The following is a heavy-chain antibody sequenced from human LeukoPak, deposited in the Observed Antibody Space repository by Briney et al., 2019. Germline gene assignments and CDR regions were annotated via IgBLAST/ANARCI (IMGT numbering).Heavy chain of an antibody. CDR1: GYSFVDS. D-gene: IGHD1-26*01. CDR3: AIMYSGASGSFDY. J-gene: IGHJ4*02. V-gene: IGHV3-74*01. Sequence: GGALRRACAASGYSFVDSDMIWVPQATGKGVVWVSRINGYESITNYADAVKGRVNVSRDKAKNTRYLQMNSLRAEDTAIYYCAIMYSGASGSFDYWGQGTLVTVSS. CDR2: INGYESIT.